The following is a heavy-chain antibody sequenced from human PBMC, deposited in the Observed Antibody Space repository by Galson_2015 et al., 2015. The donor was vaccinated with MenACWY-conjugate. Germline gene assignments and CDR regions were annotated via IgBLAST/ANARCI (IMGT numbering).Heavy chain of an antibody. V-gene: IGHV5-51*01. CDR2: ISPIDSKT. CDR3: ARHPPGGRGMDV. J-gene: IGHJ6*02. Sequence: PMPGSGLAWVGLISPIDSKTRYSPAFEGQVTISADKSISTAYLQWNSLQASDTAMYYCARHPPGGRGMDVWGQGTTVTVSS. D-gene: IGHD1-26*01.